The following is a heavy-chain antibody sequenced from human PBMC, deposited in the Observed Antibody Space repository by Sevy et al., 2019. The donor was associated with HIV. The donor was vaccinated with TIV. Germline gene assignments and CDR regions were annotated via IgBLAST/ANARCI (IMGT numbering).Heavy chain of an antibody. D-gene: IGHD3-10*01. J-gene: IGHJ4*02. Sequence: GGSLRLSCAASGFTFSSYWMSWVRQAPGKGLEWVANIKQDGSEKYYVDSVKGRFTISRDNAKNSLYLQMNSLRAEDTAVYYCAGAPGSGSCDYWGQGTLVTVSS. V-gene: IGHV3-7*01. CDR1: GFTFSSYW. CDR2: IKQDGSEK. CDR3: AGAPGSGSCDY.